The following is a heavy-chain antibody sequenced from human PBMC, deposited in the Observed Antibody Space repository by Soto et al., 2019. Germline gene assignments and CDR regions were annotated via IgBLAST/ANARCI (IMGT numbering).Heavy chain of an antibody. J-gene: IGHJ4*02. CDR2: IYPGDSDT. V-gene: IGHV5-51*01. Sequence: EVQLVQSGAEVKKPGESLKISCKGSGYSFTSYWIGWVRQMPGQGLEWMGIIYPGDSDTRYSPSFQGQVTISADKSLSPAYLQWSSLKASDTAMYYCARPLQGAGIYSGYGSGGSGDYWGRGNLVAVSS. D-gene: IGHD2-15*01. CDR3: ARPLQGAGIYSGYGSGGSGDY. CDR1: GYSFTSYW.